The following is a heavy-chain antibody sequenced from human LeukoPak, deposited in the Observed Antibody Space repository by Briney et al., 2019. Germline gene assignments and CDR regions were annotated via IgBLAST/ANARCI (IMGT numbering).Heavy chain of an antibody. CDR2: ISGGGGST. Sequence: PGGSLRLSCAASGFTFSSYTMSWVRQAPGKGLEWVSGISGGGGSTYYADSVKGRFTISRDNSKNTLYLQMNSLRAEDTAVYYCAKDRYYDSSGPWGYWGQGTLVTVSS. J-gene: IGHJ4*02. CDR1: GFTFSSYT. D-gene: IGHD3-22*01. CDR3: AKDRYYDSSGPWGY. V-gene: IGHV3-23*01.